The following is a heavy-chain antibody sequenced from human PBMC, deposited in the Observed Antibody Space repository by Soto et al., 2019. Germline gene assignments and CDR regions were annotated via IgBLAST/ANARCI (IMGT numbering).Heavy chain of an antibody. CDR3: ATRSSGWYFDY. CDR2: ISDNADRL. D-gene: IGHD6-19*01. Sequence: GGSLRLSCSASGFSFSSNSMAWVRQAPGKGLDWVSSISDNADRLFYADSVRGRFTFSRDNSRSKLYLQMNSLRAEDTAVYYCATRSSGWYFDYWGQGTLVTVSS. J-gene: IGHJ4*02. CDR1: GFSFSSNS. V-gene: IGHV3-23*01.